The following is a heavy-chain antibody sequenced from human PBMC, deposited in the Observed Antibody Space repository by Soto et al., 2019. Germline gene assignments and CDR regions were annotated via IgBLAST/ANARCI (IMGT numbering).Heavy chain of an antibody. V-gene: IGHV3-48*02. CDR3: ERDAGYSYGPFDY. D-gene: IGHD5-18*01. CDR2: ISSSSTI. CDR1: GFTFSSYS. J-gene: IGHJ4*02. Sequence: GGSLRLSCAASGFTFSSYSMNWVRQAPGKGLEWVSYISSSSTIYYADSVKGRFTISRDNAKNSLYLQMNSLRDEDTAVYYCERDAGYSYGPFDYWGQXTLVTVSS.